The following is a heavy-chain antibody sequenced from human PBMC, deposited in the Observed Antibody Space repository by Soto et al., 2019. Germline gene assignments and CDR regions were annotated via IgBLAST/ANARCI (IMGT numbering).Heavy chain of an antibody. J-gene: IGHJ4*02. Sequence: QVQLVESGGGVVQPGRSLRLSCATSGFTFDGYGMHWVRQAPGKGLEWVAVILYDGSNKYYADSVKGRFTVSRDNSKNTLFLQMNSLRAEDTAVYYCARDGPAGGTSRALSDYWGQGTLVTVSS. V-gene: IGHV3-33*05. CDR1: GFTFDGYG. CDR2: ILYDGSNK. CDR3: ARDGPAGGTSRALSDY. D-gene: IGHD2-2*01.